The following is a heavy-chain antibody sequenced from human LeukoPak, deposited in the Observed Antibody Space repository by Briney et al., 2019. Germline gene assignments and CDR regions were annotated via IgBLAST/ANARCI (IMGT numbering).Heavy chain of an antibody. CDR3: AKGYSSSWTYYYGMDV. V-gene: IGHV3-23*01. J-gene: IGHJ6*02. Sequence: GGSLTLSCAASGVTCSSYAMSWVRQAPWKGLEWVSAISGSGGSTYYADSVKGRFTISRDNSKNTLYLQMNSLRAEDTAVYYCAKGYSSSWTYYYGMDVWGQGTTVTVSS. CDR2: ISGSGGST. CDR1: GVTCSSYA. D-gene: IGHD6-13*01.